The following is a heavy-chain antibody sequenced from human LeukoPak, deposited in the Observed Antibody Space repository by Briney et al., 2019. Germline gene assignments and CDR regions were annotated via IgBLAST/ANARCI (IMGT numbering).Heavy chain of an antibody. CDR3: ARGGWGTAIDY. Sequence: GGSLRLSCEASGFTFSTYTMNWVRQAPGKGLEWVSYISGDGSRTTYADSVKGRFTISRDNAKNTLDLQMNSLRAEDTAVCYCARGGWGTAIDYWAQGTLVTVSS. V-gene: IGHV3-74*01. CDR2: ISGDGSRT. J-gene: IGHJ4*02. CDR1: GFTFSTYT. D-gene: IGHD1-7*01.